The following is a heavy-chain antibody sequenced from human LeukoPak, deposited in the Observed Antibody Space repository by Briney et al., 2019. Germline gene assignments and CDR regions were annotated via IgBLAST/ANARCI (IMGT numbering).Heavy chain of an antibody. CDR3: ARLKLLWSNYFDY. J-gene: IGHJ4*02. Sequence: GGSLRLSCAASGFTFSSYWMSWVRQAPGKGLEWVDNIKQDGSEKYYVDSVKGRFTISRDNAKNSLYLQMNSLRAEDTAVYYCARLKLLWSNYFDYWGQGTLVTVSS. V-gene: IGHV3-7*01. CDR1: GFTFSSYW. CDR2: IKQDGSEK. D-gene: IGHD2-2*01.